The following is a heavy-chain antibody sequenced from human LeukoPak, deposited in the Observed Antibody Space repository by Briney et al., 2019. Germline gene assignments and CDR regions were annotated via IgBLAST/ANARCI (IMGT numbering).Heavy chain of an antibody. V-gene: IGHV3-33*06. CDR1: GFTLSNYG. D-gene: IGHD6-13*01. CDR3: AKVVQYTASTGTGLDY. Sequence: GGSLRLSCAASGFTLSNYGMHWVRQAPGKGVDWVAVIWYDGSYKYYAESVKGRFTISRDNSKNTLYLQMNSLRAEDTAVYYCAKVVQYTASTGTGLDYWGQGTLVTVSS. CDR2: IWYDGSYK. J-gene: IGHJ4*02.